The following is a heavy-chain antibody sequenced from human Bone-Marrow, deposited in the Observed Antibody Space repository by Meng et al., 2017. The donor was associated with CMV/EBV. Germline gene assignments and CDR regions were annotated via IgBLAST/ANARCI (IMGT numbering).Heavy chain of an antibody. CDR3: ARGAVPKGMDV. CDR1: GFTFRDYT. D-gene: IGHD6-19*01. J-gene: IGHJ6*02. V-gene: IGHV3-21*01. Sequence: GESLKISCAASGFTFRDYTMNWVRQSPGKGLEWVSSVSSGSSFTYYVDSVQGRFTISRDNAKNSLYLQMSSLRAEDTAVYYCARGAVPKGMDVWGQGTTVTVSS. CDR2: VSSGSSFT.